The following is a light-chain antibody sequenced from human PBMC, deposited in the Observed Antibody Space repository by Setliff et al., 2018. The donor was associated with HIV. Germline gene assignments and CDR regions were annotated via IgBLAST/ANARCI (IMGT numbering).Light chain of an antibody. J-gene: IGLJ1*01. Sequence: QSALAQPASVSGSPGQSITISCTGTSGDVGRYNLVSWYQQQPGKPPNLMIYQASKRPSGVSNRFSGSKSGNTASLTISGLQAEDEADYYCCSNTGSNTYVFGTGTKV. V-gene: IGLV2-23*01. CDR2: QAS. CDR3: CSNTGSNTYV. CDR1: SGDVGRYNL.